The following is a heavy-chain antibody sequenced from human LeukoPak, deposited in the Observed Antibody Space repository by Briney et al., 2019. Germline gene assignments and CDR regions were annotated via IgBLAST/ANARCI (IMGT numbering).Heavy chain of an antibody. CDR3: ARGPWDNYGELYY. Sequence: GGSLRLSCAASGFTFSSYAMHWVRQAPGKGPEWVAVISYDGSNKYYADSVKGRFTISRDNSKNTLYLQMNSLRAEETAVYYCARGPWDNYGELYYWGQGTLVTVSS. V-gene: IGHV3-30*04. CDR2: ISYDGSNK. CDR1: GFTFSSYA. D-gene: IGHD4-17*01. J-gene: IGHJ4*02.